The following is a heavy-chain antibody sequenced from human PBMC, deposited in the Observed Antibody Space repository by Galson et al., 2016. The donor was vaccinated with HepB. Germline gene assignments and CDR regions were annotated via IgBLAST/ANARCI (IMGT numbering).Heavy chain of an antibody. Sequence: SLRLSCAVSGFTLSDHYMDWVRQAPGKGLEWVARTRNKANRYITEYAASVKGRFTISRDDLKNSLYLQMNSLKNEDTAVYYWSAWLLDGSCDDWGQGTLVTVSS. CDR3: SAWLLDGSCDD. J-gene: IGHJ4*02. CDR2: TRNKANRYIT. CDR1: GFTLSDHY. V-gene: IGHV3-72*01. D-gene: IGHD5-24*01.